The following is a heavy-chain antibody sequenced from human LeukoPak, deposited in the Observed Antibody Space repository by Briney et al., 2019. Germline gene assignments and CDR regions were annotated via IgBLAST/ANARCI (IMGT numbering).Heavy chain of an antibody. CDR1: GGSIGSTRYY. CDR2: INHSGST. CDR3: ARARSSSGYLFDY. V-gene: IGHV4-39*07. Sequence: SETLSLTCTVSGGSIGSTRYYWSWIRQPPGKGLEWIGEINHSGSTKYNPSLKSRVTISVDTSKNQVSLRLSSVTAADTAVYYCARARSSSGYLFDYWGQGTLVTVSS. J-gene: IGHJ4*02. D-gene: IGHD3-22*01.